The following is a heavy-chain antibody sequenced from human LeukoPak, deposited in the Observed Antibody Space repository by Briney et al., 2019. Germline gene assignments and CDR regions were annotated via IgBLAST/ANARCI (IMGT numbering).Heavy chain of an antibody. V-gene: IGHV3-7*03. Sequence: SGGSLRLSCAASGFTFSSYWMSWVRQAPGKGLEWVANIKQDGSEKYYVDSVKGRFTISRDNAKNSLYLQMNSLSAEDTAVYYCARDRPLLWFGELFSYYYGMDVWGQGTTVTVSS. J-gene: IGHJ6*02. D-gene: IGHD3-10*01. CDR2: IKQDGSEK. CDR1: GFTFSSYW. CDR3: ARDRPLLWFGELFSYYYGMDV.